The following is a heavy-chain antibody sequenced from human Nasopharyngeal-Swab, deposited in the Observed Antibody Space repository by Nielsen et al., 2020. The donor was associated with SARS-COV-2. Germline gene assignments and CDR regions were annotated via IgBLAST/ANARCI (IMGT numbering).Heavy chain of an antibody. Sequence: GGSLRLSCAASGFTFSSYAMSWVRQAPGKGLEWVSVISGSGGSTYYADSVKGRFTISRDNSKNTLYLQMNSLRAKDTAVYYCARYDDYYDSSGYDYWGQGTLVTVSS. J-gene: IGHJ4*02. CDR2: ISGSGGST. CDR1: GFTFSSYA. D-gene: IGHD3-22*01. V-gene: IGHV3-23*01. CDR3: ARYDDYYDSSGYDY.